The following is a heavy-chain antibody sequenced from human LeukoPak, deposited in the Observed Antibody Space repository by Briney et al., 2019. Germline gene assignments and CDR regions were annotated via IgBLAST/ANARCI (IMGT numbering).Heavy chain of an antibody. CDR1: GGSISGYY. CDR3: ARSDSTNQDGDYYGLDV. V-gene: IGHV4-4*07. CDR2: IYSSGTT. J-gene: IGHJ6*02. Sequence: PSETLSLTRTVSGGSISGYYWRWIRQPAGKGRVWSGRIYSSGTTNYNPSLQSRATTSADRSRNRLSLNLSSVTAADTAVYYWARSDSTNQDGDYYGLDVWGQGTTVTASS. D-gene: IGHD5/OR15-5a*01.